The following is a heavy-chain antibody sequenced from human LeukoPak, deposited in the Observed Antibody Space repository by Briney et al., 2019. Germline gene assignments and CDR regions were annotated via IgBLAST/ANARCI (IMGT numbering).Heavy chain of an antibody. Sequence: PSETLSLTCTVSGGSISSYYWSWIRQPPGKGLEWIGYIYYSGSTNYNPSLKSRVTISVDTSKNQFSLKLSSVTAADTAVYYCAREAQGARYIDYWGQGTLVTVSS. V-gene: IGHV4-59*01. D-gene: IGHD1-26*01. CDR3: AREAQGARYIDY. J-gene: IGHJ4*02. CDR2: IYYSGST. CDR1: GGSISSYY.